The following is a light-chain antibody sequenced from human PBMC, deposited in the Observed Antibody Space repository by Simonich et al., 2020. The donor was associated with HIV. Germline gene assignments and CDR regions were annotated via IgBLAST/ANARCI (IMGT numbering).Light chain of an antibody. Sequence: DIVMTQSPATLSVSPGERAPLSCRASQSVSSNLAWYQQKPGQAPRLLIYGASTRATGIPARFSGSGSDTEFTLTISSLQSEDFAVYYCQHYNSWPPMCTFGQGTKLEIK. CDR3: QHYNSWPPMCT. CDR2: GAS. V-gene: IGKV3-15*01. J-gene: IGKJ2*02. CDR1: QSVSSN.